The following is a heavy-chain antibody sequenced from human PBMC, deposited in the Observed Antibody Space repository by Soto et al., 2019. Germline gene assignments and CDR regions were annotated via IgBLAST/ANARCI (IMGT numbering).Heavy chain of an antibody. D-gene: IGHD3-3*01. J-gene: IGHJ3*02. V-gene: IGHV3-74*01. CDR1: GFTFSSYW. Sequence: GGSLRLSCAASGFTFSSYWMHWVRQAPGKGLVWVSRINSDGSSTSYADSVKGRFTISRDNAKNTLYLQMNSLRAEDTAVYYCARDPFVSYYDFWSGYPAAFDIWGQGTMVTVSS. CDR3: ARDPFVSYYDFWSGYPAAFDI. CDR2: INSDGSST.